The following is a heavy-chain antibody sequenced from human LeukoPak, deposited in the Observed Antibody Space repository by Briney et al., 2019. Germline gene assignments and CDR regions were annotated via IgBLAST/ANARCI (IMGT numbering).Heavy chain of an antibody. CDR1: GYTFTSYY. CDR3: ARGHVYCSSTSCSLSWFDP. Sequence: GASVKLSCKASGYTFTSYYMHWVRQAPGQGLEWMGIINPSGGSTSYAQKLQGRVTMTRDTSTSTVYMELSSLRSEDTAVYYCARGHVYCSSTSCSLSWFDPWGQGTLVTVSS. J-gene: IGHJ5*02. D-gene: IGHD2-2*01. V-gene: IGHV1-46*04. CDR2: INPSGGST.